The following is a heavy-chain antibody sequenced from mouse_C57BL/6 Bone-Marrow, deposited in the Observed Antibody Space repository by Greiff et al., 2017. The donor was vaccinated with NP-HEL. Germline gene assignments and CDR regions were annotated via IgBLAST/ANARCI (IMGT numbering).Heavy chain of an antibody. J-gene: IGHJ4*01. D-gene: IGHD3-2*02. Sequence: VQRVESGPGLVAPSQSLSITCTVSGFSLTSYAISWVRQPPGKGLEWLGVIWTGGGTNYNSALKSRLNISKDNSKSQVVVKMNSLQTDDTARYYCARTYSSGYVGDYWGQGTSVTVSS. CDR1: GFSLTSYA. CDR2: IWTGGGT. CDR3: ARTYSSGYVGDY. V-gene: IGHV2-9-1*01.